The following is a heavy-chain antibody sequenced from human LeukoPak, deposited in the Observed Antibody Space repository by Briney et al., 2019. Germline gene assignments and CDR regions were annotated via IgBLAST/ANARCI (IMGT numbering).Heavy chain of an antibody. CDR1: GFTFSNYG. CDR3: AKASRYCSGSNCYPHYFDY. Sequence: GGSLRLSCAASGFTFSNYGMHWVRQAPGEGLEWVAFIWYDGNNKYYAGSVKGRFTISRDNSKNTLYLQMNSLRAEDTAVYYCAKASRYCSGSNCYPHYFDYWGQGTLVTVSS. CDR2: IWYDGNNK. J-gene: IGHJ4*02. V-gene: IGHV3-30*02. D-gene: IGHD2-15*01.